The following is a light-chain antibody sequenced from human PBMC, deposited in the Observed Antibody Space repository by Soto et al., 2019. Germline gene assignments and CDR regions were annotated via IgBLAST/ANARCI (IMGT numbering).Light chain of an antibody. Sequence: QSALTQPPSVSAAPGQKVTISCSGSSSNIGGNSVSWYQQLPGTAPKLLIYDDNKRPPGIPDRFSGSKSGTSATLGITGFQTGDEADYYCQSYDNNSDYVFGTGTKVTVL. CDR2: DDN. J-gene: IGLJ1*01. CDR1: SSNIGGNS. V-gene: IGLV1-51*01. CDR3: QSYDNNSDYV.